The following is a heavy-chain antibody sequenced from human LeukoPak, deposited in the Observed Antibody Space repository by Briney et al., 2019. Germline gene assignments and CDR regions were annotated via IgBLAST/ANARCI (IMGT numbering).Heavy chain of an antibody. Sequence: PGGSLRLSCAASGFTFSSYWMSWVRQAPGKGLEWVANIKQDGSEKYCVDSVKGRFTISRDNAKNSLYLQMNSLRAEDTAVYYCARGADPYDFWSGYNYYFDYWGQGTLVTVSS. V-gene: IGHV3-7*04. D-gene: IGHD3-3*01. CDR3: ARGADPYDFWSGYNYYFDY. CDR2: IKQDGSEK. CDR1: GFTFSSYW. J-gene: IGHJ4*02.